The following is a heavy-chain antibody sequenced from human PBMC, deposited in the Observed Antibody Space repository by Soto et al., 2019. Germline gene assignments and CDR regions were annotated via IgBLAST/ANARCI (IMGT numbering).Heavy chain of an antibody. V-gene: IGHV1-18*01. D-gene: IGHD3-22*01. Sequence: ASVKVSCKASGYTFTSYGISWVRQAPGQGLEWMGWISAYNGNTNYAQKLQGRVTMTTDTSTSTAYMELRSLRSDDTAVYYCARMEGTYYYDSSGYYPFDYWGQGTLVTVSS. CDR3: ARMEGTYYYDSSGYYPFDY. J-gene: IGHJ4*02. CDR1: GYTFTSYG. CDR2: ISAYNGNT.